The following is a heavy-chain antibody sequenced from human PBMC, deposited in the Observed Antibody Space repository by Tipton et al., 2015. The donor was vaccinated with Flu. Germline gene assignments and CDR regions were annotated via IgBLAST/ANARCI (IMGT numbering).Heavy chain of an antibody. CDR1: GGSISSYY. J-gene: IGHJ6*02. V-gene: IGHV4-59*01. CDR2: IYYSGST. Sequence: TLSLTCTVSGGSISSYYWSWIRQPPGKGLEWIGYIYYSGSTNYIPSLKSRVTISVDTSKNQFSLKLSSVTAADTAVYYCARSTGYDFWSGYSYYYYGMDVWGQGTTVTVSS. D-gene: IGHD3-3*01. CDR3: ARSTGYDFWSGYSYYYYGMDV.